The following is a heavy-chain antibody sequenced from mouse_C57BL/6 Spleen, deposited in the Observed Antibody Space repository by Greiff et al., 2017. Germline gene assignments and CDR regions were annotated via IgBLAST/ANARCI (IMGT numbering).Heavy chain of an antibody. D-gene: IGHD3-3*01. CDR1: GFTFSSYA. J-gene: IGHJ3*01. Sequence: EVQGVESGGGLVKPGGSLKLSCAASGFTFSSYAMSWVRQTPEKRLEWVATISDGGSYTYYPDNVKGRFTISRDNAKNNLYLQMSHLKSEDTAMYYCARDRGTGGFAYWGQGTLVTVSA. CDR2: ISDGGSYT. V-gene: IGHV5-4*01. CDR3: ARDRGTGGFAY.